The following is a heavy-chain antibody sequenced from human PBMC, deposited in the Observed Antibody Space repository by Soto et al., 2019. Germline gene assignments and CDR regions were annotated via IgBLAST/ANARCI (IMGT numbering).Heavy chain of an antibody. J-gene: IGHJ4*02. Sequence: GGSLRLSCAASGFTFSSYAMSWVRQAPGKGLEWVSGISGSGGSTYYADSVKGRFTISRDNSKNTLDLQMNSLRAEDTAMYYCAKNRWCTITSCEFDLWGQGTLVTVSS. CDR3: AKNRWCTITSCEFDL. D-gene: IGHD2-2*01. CDR2: ISGSGGST. CDR1: GFTFSSYA. V-gene: IGHV3-23*01.